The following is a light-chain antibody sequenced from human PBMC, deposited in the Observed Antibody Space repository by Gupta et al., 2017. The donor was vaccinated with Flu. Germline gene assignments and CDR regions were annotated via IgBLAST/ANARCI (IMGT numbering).Light chain of an antibody. V-gene: IGKV1-39*01. Sequence: IQMSQSPSSLPAPVGERVTITCRASQSISSYLDWYQQKPGNAPKLLIYAASSWQSGIPSRFSGSGSGTDFTLTISRLQPEDFAIYYCQQSYSTLYTFGPGTKVDIK. CDR1: QSISSY. CDR3: QQSYSTLYT. J-gene: IGKJ3*01. CDR2: AAS.